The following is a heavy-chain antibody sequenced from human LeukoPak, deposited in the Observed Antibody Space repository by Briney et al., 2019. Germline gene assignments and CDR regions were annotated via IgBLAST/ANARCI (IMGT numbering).Heavy chain of an antibody. V-gene: IGHV4-31*03. CDR2: ISYSGTT. Sequence: PSETLSLTCTVSGGSISSGAYYWSWIRQPPGEGLVWLGYISYSGTTYHNPSLRSRLTMSVDTSKNQFSLKLNSVTAADTAVYYCARVAAATTNPRFDYWGQGALVTVSS. D-gene: IGHD5-24*01. J-gene: IGHJ4*02. CDR1: GGSISSGAYY. CDR3: ARVAAATTNPRFDY.